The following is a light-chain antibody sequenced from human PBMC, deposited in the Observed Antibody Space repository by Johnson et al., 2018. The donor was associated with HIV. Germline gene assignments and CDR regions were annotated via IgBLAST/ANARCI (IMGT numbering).Light chain of an antibody. CDR1: SSNIGRNY. V-gene: IGLV1-51*02. CDR3: GTWDSSLSAYA. Sequence: QSVLTQPPSVSAAPGQKVTISCSGSSSNIGRNYVSWYQQLPGTAPKLLIYKNNNRPSGFPDRFSGSKSGTSATLAITGLQTGDEADYYCGTWDSSLSAYAFGTGTKVSVL. CDR2: KNN. J-gene: IGLJ1*01.